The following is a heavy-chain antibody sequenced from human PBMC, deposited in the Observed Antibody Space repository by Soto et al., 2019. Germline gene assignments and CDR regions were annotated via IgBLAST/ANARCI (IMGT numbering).Heavy chain of an antibody. CDR3: ASHYDSSGYYYRGLDY. CDR2: IIPIFGTA. D-gene: IGHD3-22*01. Sequence: QVQLVQSGAEVKKPGSSVKVSCKASGGTFSSYAISWVRQSRGHGLEWMGGIIPIFGTAAAAQKCQGRVTSTPDESTSTGDMELSSLRSEATAVYYCASHYDSSGYYYRGLDYWGQGTLVTVSS. V-gene: IGHV1-69*05. J-gene: IGHJ4*02. CDR1: GGTFSSYA.